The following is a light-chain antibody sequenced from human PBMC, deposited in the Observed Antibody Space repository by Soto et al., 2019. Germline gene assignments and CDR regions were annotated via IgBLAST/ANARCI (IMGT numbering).Light chain of an antibody. CDR2: AAS. Sequence: DIQMTQSPSSLSASVGDRVTITCRASQSISSYLHWYQQKPGKAPKLLIYAASNLQSGVPSRFSASGSGTEFTLTISSLQPEDFATYYCLQHNSGPRTFGQGTKVDIK. CDR3: LQHNSGPRT. CDR1: QSISSY. J-gene: IGKJ1*01. V-gene: IGKV1-17*01.